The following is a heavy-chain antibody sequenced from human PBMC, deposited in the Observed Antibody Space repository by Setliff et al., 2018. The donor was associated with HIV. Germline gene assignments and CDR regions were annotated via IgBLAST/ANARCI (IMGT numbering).Heavy chain of an antibody. Sequence: NPSETLSLTCTVSGGSFSSTTYHWGWIRQPPGKGLEWIGSIHSSGATYYNTSLKSRVVMSVDSSRSRFSLKLRSVTASDTAVYYCARHKTNYDFYAFDIWGQGTMVTVSS. J-gene: IGHJ3*02. CDR1: GGSFSSTTYH. CDR2: IHSSGAT. V-gene: IGHV4-39*01. CDR3: ARHKTNYDFYAFDI. D-gene: IGHD3-3*01.